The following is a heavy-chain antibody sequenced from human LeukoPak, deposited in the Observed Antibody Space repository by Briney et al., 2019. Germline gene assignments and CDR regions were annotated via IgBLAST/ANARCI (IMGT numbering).Heavy chain of an antibody. CDR1: GGSISSYY. D-gene: IGHD6-13*01. J-gene: IGHJ4*02. CDR2: IHTSGST. Sequence: SETLSLTCTVSGGSISSYYWSWIGQPAGKGLEWIGRIHTSGSTNYNPSLKSRVTMSVDTSKNQFSLKLSSVTAADTAVYYCASLRAAGTIDYWGQGTLVTVSS. V-gene: IGHV4-4*07. CDR3: ASLRAAGTIDY.